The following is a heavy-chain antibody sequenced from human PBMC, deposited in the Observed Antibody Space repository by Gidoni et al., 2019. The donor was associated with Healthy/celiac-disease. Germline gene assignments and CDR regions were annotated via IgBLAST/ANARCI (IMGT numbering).Heavy chain of an antibody. J-gene: IGHJ4*02. Sequence: SNARLGVSWIRQPPGKALEWLAHIFSNDEKSYRTSRKSRLTSSKATSKRQVVLTMSNMDSVDTATYYCARMVGSSFSQKYYCDYWGQGTLVTVSS. CDR2: IFSNDEK. CDR1: SNARLG. D-gene: IGHD6-6*01. CDR3: ARMVGSSFSQKYYCDY. V-gene: IGHV2-26*01.